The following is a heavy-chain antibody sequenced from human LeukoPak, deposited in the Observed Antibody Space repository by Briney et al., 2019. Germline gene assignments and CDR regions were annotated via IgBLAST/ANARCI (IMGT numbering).Heavy chain of an antibody. CDR1: GGSFSGYY. CDR2: INHSGST. CDR3: ASPGGSSSFVRKYYYGMDV. D-gene: IGHD6-6*01. Sequence: PTETLSLTCAVYGGSFSGYYWSWIRQPPGKGLEWIGEINHSGSTNYNPSLKSRVTISVDTSKNQFSLKLSSVTAADTAVYYCASPGGSSSFVRKYYYGMDVWGQGTTVTVSS. J-gene: IGHJ6*02. V-gene: IGHV4-34*01.